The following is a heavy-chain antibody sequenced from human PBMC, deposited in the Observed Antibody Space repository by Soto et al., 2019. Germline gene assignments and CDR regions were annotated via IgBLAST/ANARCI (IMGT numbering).Heavy chain of an antibody. V-gene: IGHV3-15*01. CDR1: GFTFSNAW. D-gene: IGHD1-1*01. Sequence: EVQLVESGGGLVKPGGSLRLSCAASGFTFSNAWMSWVRQAPGKGREWVGRNSKTDGGTTDYAAPVKGRFTISRDESKNTLYLQMNSLKTEDTAVYYCTTGPGTTGANSYYYCYYMDVWGKGTTVTVSS. J-gene: IGHJ6*03. CDR3: TTGPGTTGANSYYYCYYMDV. CDR2: NSKTDGGTT.